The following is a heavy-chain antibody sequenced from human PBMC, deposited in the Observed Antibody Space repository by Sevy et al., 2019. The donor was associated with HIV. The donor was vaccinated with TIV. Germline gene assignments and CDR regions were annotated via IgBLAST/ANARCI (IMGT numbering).Heavy chain of an antibody. J-gene: IGHJ6*03. Sequence: SDTLSLTCTVSGGSISSYYWSWIRQPPGKGLEWIGYIYYSGSTNYNPSLKSRVTISVDTSKNQFSLKLSSVTAADTAVYYCARESIAAAGTDVGYYYYIDVWGKGTTVTVSS. CDR3: ARESIAAAGTDVGYYYYIDV. CDR1: GGSISSYY. V-gene: IGHV4-59*01. CDR2: IYYSGST. D-gene: IGHD6-13*01.